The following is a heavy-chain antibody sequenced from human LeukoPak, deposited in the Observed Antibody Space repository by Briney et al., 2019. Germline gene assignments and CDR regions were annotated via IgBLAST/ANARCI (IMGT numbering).Heavy chain of an antibody. V-gene: IGHV3-7*01. D-gene: IGHD3-10*01. CDR3: ARDSHPFYGSGSCRDAFDI. Sequence: PGGSLRLSCAASGFTFSSYWMSWVRQAPGKGLEWVANIKHDGSEKYYVDSVKGRFTISRDNAKNSLYLQMNSLRAEDTAVYYCARDSHPFYGSGSCRDAFDIWGQGTMVTVSS. CDR1: GFTFSSYW. J-gene: IGHJ3*02. CDR2: IKHDGSEK.